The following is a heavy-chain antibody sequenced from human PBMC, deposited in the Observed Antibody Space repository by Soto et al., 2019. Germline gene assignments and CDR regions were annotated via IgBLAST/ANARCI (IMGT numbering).Heavy chain of an antibody. D-gene: IGHD3-10*01. CDR1: GGTFSSYA. Sequence: QVQLVQSGAEVKKPGSSVKVSCKASGGTFSSYAISWVRQAPGQGLEWMGGIIPIFGTANYAQKFQGRVTITADESTSTAYMELSSLRSEDTAVYYCAREGGGYYGSGSYPNDAFDIWGQGTMVTVSS. V-gene: IGHV1-69*12. CDR2: IIPIFGTA. CDR3: AREGGGYYGSGSYPNDAFDI. J-gene: IGHJ3*02.